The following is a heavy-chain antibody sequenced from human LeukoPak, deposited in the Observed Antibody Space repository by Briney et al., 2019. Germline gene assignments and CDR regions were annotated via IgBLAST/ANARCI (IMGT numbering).Heavy chain of an antibody. V-gene: IGHV1-2*02. CDR1: GYTFTSYD. CDR3: ARDDSFQFDH. J-gene: IGHJ4*02. D-gene: IGHD5-18*01. CDR2: LNPNTGGT. Sequence: PGASVKVSCKASGYTFTSYDINWVRQATGQGLEWLGWLNPNTGGTNYAPKFQGRVTMTRDTSISTAYMELSRLRFDDTAVYYCARDDSFQFDHWGRGTLVTVSS.